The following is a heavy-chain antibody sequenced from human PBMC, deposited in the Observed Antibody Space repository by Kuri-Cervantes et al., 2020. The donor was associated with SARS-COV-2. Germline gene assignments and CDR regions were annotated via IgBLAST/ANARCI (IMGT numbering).Heavy chain of an antibody. CDR2: VNPNNGDT. CDR3: AREGQTYYDFWSGYYTEYYYYMDV. CDR1: GYTFINYY. Sequence: ASVKVSCKPSGYTFINYYIHRVRQAPGQGLEWMGIVNPNNGDTNYAQKFQGRVTMTRDTSTSTVYMELSSLRSEDTAVYYCAREGQTYYDFWSGYYTEYYYYMDVWGKGTTVTVSS. V-gene: IGHV1-46*01. J-gene: IGHJ6*03. D-gene: IGHD3-3*01.